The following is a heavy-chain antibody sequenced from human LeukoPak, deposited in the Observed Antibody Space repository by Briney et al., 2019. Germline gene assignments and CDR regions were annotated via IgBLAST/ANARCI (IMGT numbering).Heavy chain of an antibody. Sequence: GASLKISCQGSGYSFTSYWIAWVRQLPGKGLEWMGIIYPGDSETRYSPSFQGQVTMSAGKSISTAYLQWSSLKASDTAMYYCARQKDSSGWLGVDYWGQGTLVTVSS. V-gene: IGHV5-51*01. CDR2: IYPGDSET. CDR3: ARQKDSSGWLGVDY. J-gene: IGHJ4*02. D-gene: IGHD6-19*01. CDR1: GYSFTSYW.